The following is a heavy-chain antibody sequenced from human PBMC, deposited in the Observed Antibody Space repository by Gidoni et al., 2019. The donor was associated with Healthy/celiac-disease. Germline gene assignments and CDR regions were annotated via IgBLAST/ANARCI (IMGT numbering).Heavy chain of an antibody. D-gene: IGHD4-17*01. J-gene: IGHJ3*02. CDR1: GYTITELS. V-gene: IGHV1-24*01. CDR3: ATGGLTVTTRDAFDI. Sequence: QVQLVQTGAEVKKPGASVKVACKVSGYTITELSMHWVRQAPGKGLEWMGGFDPEDGETIYAQKFQGRVTMTEDTSTDTAYMELSSLRSEDTAVYYCATGGLTVTTRDAFDIWGQGTMVTVSS. CDR2: FDPEDGET.